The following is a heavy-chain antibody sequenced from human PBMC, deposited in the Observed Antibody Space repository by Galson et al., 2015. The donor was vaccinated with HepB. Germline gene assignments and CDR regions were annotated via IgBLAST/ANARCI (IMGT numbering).Heavy chain of an antibody. CDR1: GFTFNNYW. CDR3: AGDPFNFGQDSFDY. V-gene: IGHV3-7*01. J-gene: IGHJ4*02. CDR2: IKKDGTEK. D-gene: IGHD1-20*01. Sequence: SLRLSCAGSGFTFNNYWMGWVRQAPGKGLEWVANIKKDGTEKNYVDSVKGRFTISRDNGQSSLYLQMNSLSAEDTAVYYCAGDPFNFGQDSFDYWGRGTLVTVSS.